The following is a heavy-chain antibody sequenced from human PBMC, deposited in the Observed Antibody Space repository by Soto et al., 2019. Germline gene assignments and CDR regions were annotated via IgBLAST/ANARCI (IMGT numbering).Heavy chain of an antibody. CDR1: GGTFSSYA. J-gene: IGHJ6*02. Sequence: QVQLVQSGAEVKKPGSSVKVSCKASGGTFSSYAISWVRQAPGQGLEWMGGIIPIFGTANYAQKFQGRVTITADEPTSTAYMELSSLRSEDTAVYYCARQRYSGSYDYYYYGMDVWGQGTTVTVSS. V-gene: IGHV1-69*01. CDR3: ARQRYSGSYDYYYYGMDV. D-gene: IGHD1-26*01. CDR2: IIPIFGTA.